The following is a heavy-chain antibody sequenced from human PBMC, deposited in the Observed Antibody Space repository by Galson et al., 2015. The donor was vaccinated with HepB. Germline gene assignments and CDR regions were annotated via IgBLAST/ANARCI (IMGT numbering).Heavy chain of an antibody. CDR2: INAGNGNT. CDR3: ARGSSFYYYYYMDV. CDR1: GYTFTSYA. J-gene: IGHJ6*03. Sequence: SVKVSCKASGYTFTSYAMHWVRQAPGQRLEWMGWINAGNGNTKYSQKFQGRVTITRDTSASTAYMELSSLRSEDTAVYYCARGSSFYYYYYMDVWGKGTTVTVSS. D-gene: IGHD6-6*01. V-gene: IGHV1-3*01.